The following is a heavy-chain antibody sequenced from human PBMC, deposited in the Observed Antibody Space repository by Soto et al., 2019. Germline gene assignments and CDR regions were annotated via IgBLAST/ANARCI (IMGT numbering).Heavy chain of an antibody. J-gene: IGHJ4*02. D-gene: IGHD3-22*01. CDR1: DFILSEAW. Sequence: EVQLEESGGGLIKPGESRTLSCAAPDFILSEAWRKWVRQPPGKGLEWVGRIKSKAHGGTTDYAAPLKGRFTILRDDSKNTLYLQMNSLQTEDTAMYYCASYRDSSGLRRYDYWGQGALVTVSS. V-gene: IGHV3-15*07. CDR2: IKSKAHGGTT. CDR3: ASYRDSSGLRRYDY.